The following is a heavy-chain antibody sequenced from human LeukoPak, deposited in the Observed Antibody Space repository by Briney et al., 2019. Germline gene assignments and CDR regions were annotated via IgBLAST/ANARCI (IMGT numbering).Heavy chain of an antibody. CDR3: AREANGYDYFDY. Sequence: TGGSLRLSCAASGFTFSDYYMSWLRQAPGKGLEWVSYIGSSSSYTNYADSVKGRFTIFRDNAKNSLYLQMNSLRAEDTAVYYCAREANGYDYFDYWGQGTLVTVSS. D-gene: IGHD5-12*01. J-gene: IGHJ4*02. CDR1: GFTFSDYY. CDR2: IGSSSSYT. V-gene: IGHV3-11*05.